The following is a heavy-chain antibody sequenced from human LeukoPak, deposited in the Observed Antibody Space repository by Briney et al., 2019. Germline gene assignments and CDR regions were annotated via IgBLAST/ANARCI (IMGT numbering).Heavy chain of an antibody. Sequence: KPGGSLRLSCTASGLSFNYAWMNWVRQAPGEGLEWVGRIAGRTGGGAEDYAKSVRGRFSISRDDSKNTLHLQMNNLKTEDTAVYYCTTEGEQMESSGFDYWGQGTPVTVSS. J-gene: IGHJ4*02. V-gene: IGHV3-15*07. CDR3: TTEGEQMESSGFDY. D-gene: IGHD3-10*01. CDR2: IAGRTGGGAE. CDR1: GLSFNYAW.